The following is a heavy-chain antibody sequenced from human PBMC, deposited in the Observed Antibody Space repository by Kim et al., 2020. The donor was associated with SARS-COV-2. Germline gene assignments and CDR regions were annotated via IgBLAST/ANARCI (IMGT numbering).Heavy chain of an antibody. D-gene: IGHD3-10*01. CDR2: ISSSSSTI. Sequence: GGSLRLSCAASGFTFSSYSMNWVRQAPGKGLEWVSYISSSSSTIYYADSVKGRFTISRDNAKNSLYLQMNSLRDEDTAVYYCARDPTLYGSGRDFDYWGQGTLVTVSS. CDR1: GFTFSSYS. J-gene: IGHJ4*02. CDR3: ARDPTLYGSGRDFDY. V-gene: IGHV3-48*02.